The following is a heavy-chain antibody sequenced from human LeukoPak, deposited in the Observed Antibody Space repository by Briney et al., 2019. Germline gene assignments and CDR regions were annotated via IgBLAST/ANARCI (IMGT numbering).Heavy chain of an antibody. CDR3: GGSGSYDDAFDI. J-gene: IGHJ3*02. V-gene: IGHV1-18*04. Sequence: ASVKVSCKASGYTFTSYGISWVRQAPGQGLEWMGWISAYNGNTNYAQKLQGRVTMTTDTSTSTAYMELRSLRSEDTAVYYCGGSGSYDDAFDIWGQGTMVTVSS. CDR1: GYTFTSYG. CDR2: ISAYNGNT. D-gene: IGHD3-10*01.